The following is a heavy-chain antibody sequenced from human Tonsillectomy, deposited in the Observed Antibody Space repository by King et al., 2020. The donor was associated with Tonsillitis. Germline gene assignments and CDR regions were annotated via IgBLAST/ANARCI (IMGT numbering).Heavy chain of an antibody. J-gene: IGHJ4*02. CDR3: ARAPVDQYYDSSGALDY. Sequence: QLQLQESGPGLVKPSQTLSLTCTVSGGSISSGDYYWSWIRQPPGKGLEWIGYIYYSGSTYYNPSLKSRVTISVDTSKNQFSLKLSSVTAADTAVYYCARAPVDQYYDSSGALDYWGQGTLVTVSS. V-gene: IGHV4-30-4*01. CDR1: GGSISSGDYY. D-gene: IGHD3-22*01. CDR2: IYYSGST.